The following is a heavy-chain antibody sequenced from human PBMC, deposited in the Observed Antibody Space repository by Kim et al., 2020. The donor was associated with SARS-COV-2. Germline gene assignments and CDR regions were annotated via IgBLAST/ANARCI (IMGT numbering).Heavy chain of an antibody. CDR1: GYSFTSYW. J-gene: IGHJ4*02. D-gene: IGHD2-2*01. V-gene: IGHV5-10-1*01. CDR2: IDPSDSYT. Sequence: GESLKISCKGSGYSFTSYWISWVRQMPGKGLEWMGRIDPSDSYTNYRPSFQGHVTISADKSISTAYLQWSSLKASDTAMYYCARHPLSYIVVVPAAGDRLENADYWGQGTLVTVSS. CDR3: ARHPLSYIVVVPAAGDRLENADY.